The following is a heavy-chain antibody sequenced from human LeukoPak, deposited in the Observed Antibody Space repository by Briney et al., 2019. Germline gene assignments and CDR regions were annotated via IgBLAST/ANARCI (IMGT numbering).Heavy chain of an antibody. CDR1: GGSFSGYY. CDR2: INHSGST. J-gene: IGHJ3*02. Sequence: SETLSLTCAVYGGSFSGYYWSWIRQPPGKGLEWIGEINHSGSTNYNPSLKSRVTISVDTSKNQFSLKLSSVTAADTAVYYCARVRVGILTARGAFDIWGQGTMVTVSS. D-gene: IGHD3-9*01. V-gene: IGHV4-34*01. CDR3: ARVRVGILTARGAFDI.